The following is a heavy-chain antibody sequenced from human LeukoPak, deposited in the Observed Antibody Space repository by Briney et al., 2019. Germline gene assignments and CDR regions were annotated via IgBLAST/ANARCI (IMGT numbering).Heavy chain of an antibody. J-gene: IGHJ4*02. D-gene: IGHD3-9*01. CDR2: INPNSGGT. Sequence: GASVKVSCKASGYTFTGYYMHWVRQAPGQGLEWMGWINPNSGGTNYAQTFQGRVTMTRDKSISTACIERTTLRSDDTAVYYCARGAPHYDILTGYYFDKGGSDYWGQGTLVTVSS. CDR3: ARGAPHYDILTGYYFDKGGSDY. CDR1: GYTFTGYY. V-gene: IGHV1-2*02.